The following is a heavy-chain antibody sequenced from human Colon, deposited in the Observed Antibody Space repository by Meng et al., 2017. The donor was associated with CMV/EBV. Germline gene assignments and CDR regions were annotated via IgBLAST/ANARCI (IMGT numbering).Heavy chain of an antibody. Sequence: GESLKISCEASEFSLTNAWMTWVRQAPGKGLEWVATIKEDGSETYYVDSVKGRFTISRDNGKNSMYLQMNSLRDEDTSVYYCARVIKTFGVVERSNDYWGQGTLVTVSS. V-gene: IGHV3-7*01. D-gene: IGHD3-3*01. J-gene: IGHJ4*01. CDR2: IKEDGSET. CDR3: ARVIKTFGVVERSNDY. CDR1: EFSLTNAW.